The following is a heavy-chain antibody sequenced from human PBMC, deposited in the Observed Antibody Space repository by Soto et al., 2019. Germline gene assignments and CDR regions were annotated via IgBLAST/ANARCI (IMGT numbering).Heavy chain of an antibody. CDR2: INHSGST. J-gene: IGHJ4*02. V-gene: IGHV4-34*01. Sequence: QVQLQQWGAGLLKPSETLSLTCAVYGGSFSGYYWSWIRQPPGKGLEWIGEINHSGSTNYNPSLKSRVTISVDTSKNQFSLKLSSVTAADTAVYYCARDSGYSYGYSGYWGQGTLVTVSS. CDR3: ARDSGYSYGYSGY. CDR1: GGSFSGYY. D-gene: IGHD5-18*01.